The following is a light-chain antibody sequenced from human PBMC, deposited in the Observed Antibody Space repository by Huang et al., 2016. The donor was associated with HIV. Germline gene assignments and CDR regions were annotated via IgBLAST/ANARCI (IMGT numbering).Light chain of an antibody. CDR1: QDIYTA. CDR3: QQYYITPPWT. CDR2: AAS. V-gene: IGKV1-NL1*01. J-gene: IGKJ1*01. Sequence: QMTQSPSSLSASVGDRVTITCRASQDIYTALAWYQQKPGKAPRLLLFAASRLDSGVPSRFSGSGSGADYTLTITNLQPEDFATYFCQQYYITPPWTFGQGTKVEIK.